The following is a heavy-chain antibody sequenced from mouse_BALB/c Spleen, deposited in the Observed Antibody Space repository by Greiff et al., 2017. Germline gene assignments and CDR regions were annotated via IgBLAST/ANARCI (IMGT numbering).Heavy chain of an antibody. J-gene: IGHJ1*01. CDR3: ARDGNGNFWYFDV. Sequence: VKLMESGGGLVKPGGSLKLSCAASGFTFSDYYMYWVRQTPEKRLEWVATISDGGSYTYYPASVKGRFTISRDNAKNNLYLQMSSLKSEDTAMYYCARDGNGNFWYFDVWGAGTTVTDSS. V-gene: IGHV5-4*02. D-gene: IGHD2-1*01. CDR2: ISDGGSYT. CDR1: GFTFSDYY.